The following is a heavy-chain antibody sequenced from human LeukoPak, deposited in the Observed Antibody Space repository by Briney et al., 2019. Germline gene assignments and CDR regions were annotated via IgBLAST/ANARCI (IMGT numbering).Heavy chain of an antibody. D-gene: IGHD5-12*01. CDR3: ARHPYSGYDLSLAY. CDR2: IIPILGIA. CDR1: GGTFSSYA. J-gene: IGHJ4*02. Sequence: SVEVSCKASGGTFSSYAISWVRQAPGQGLEWMGRIIPILGIANYAQKFQGRVTITADKSTSTAYMELSSLRSEDTAVYYCARHPYSGYDLSLAYWGQGTLVTVSS. V-gene: IGHV1-69*04.